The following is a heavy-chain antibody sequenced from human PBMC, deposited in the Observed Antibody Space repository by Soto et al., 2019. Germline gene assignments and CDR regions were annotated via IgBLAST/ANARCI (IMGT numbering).Heavy chain of an antibody. CDR3: ARSLRFYTY. CDR1: GFTFSTYE. Sequence: GGSLRLSCAASGFTFSTYEMNWVRQAPGKGLEWVSYISTGGNTIYYADSVRGRFTISRDNAKNSLYLQMNSLRAEDTAVYYCARSLRFYTYWGQGTLVTVSS. CDR2: ISTGGNTI. J-gene: IGHJ4*02. V-gene: IGHV3-48*03. D-gene: IGHD3-3*01.